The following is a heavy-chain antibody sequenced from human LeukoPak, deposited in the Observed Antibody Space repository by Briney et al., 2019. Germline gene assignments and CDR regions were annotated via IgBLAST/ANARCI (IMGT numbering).Heavy chain of an antibody. D-gene: IGHD1-14*01. CDR1: GFTFDDYT. CDR3: AKDRRNDFDY. V-gene: IGHV3-9*01. J-gene: IGHJ4*02. CDR2: ISWNSGSI. Sequence: GGSLRLSCAASGFTFDDYTMHWVRQAPGKGLEWVSGISWNSGSIGYADSVKGRFTISRDNAKNSLYPQMNSLRAEDTALYYCAKDRRNDFDYWGQGSLVTVSS.